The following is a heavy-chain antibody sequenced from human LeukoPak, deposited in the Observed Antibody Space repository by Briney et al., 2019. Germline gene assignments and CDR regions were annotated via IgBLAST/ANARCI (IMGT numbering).Heavy chain of an antibody. CDR2: INSGGTVT. J-gene: IGHJ4*02. V-gene: IGHV3-74*01. CDR3: ARGGIMITFGGVIVQEPYYFDY. Sequence: GSLRLSCAASGFTFSDFWMHWVRQAPGKGLVWVSRINSGGTVTNYADSVKGRLTISRDNAKNTLYLQMNSLRAEDTAVYYCARGGIMITFGGVIVQEPYYFDYWGQGTLVTVSS. D-gene: IGHD3-16*02. CDR1: GFTFSDFW.